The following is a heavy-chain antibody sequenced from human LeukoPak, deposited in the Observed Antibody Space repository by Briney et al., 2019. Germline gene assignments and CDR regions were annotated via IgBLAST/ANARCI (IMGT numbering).Heavy chain of an antibody. CDR1: GGSISSYY. D-gene: IGHD3-22*01. V-gene: IGHV4-4*07. CDR2: IYTSGST. J-gene: IGHJ3*02. Sequence: SETLSLTCTVSGGSISSYYWSWIRQPAGKGLEWIGRIYTSGSTNYNPSLKSRATMSVDTSKNQFSLKLSSVTAADTAVYYCARDPNYYDSSGPAAFDIWGQGTMVTVSS. CDR3: ARDPNYYDSSGPAAFDI.